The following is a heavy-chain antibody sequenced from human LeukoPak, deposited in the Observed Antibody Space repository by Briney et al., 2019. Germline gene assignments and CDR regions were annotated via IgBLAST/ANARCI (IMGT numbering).Heavy chain of an antibody. CDR2: IYYSGST. CDR3: ARSIYDSSGYSHY. V-gene: IGHV4-59*12. D-gene: IGHD3-22*01. Sequence: SETLSLTCTVSGGSISSYYWSWIRQPPGKGLEWIGYIYYSGSTYYNPSLKSRVTISVDTSKNQFSLKLSSVTAADTAVYYCARSIYDSSGYSHYWGQGTLVTVSS. CDR1: GGSISSYY. J-gene: IGHJ4*02.